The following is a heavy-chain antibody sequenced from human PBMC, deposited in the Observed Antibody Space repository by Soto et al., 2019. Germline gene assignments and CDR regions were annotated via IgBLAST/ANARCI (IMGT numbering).Heavy chain of an antibody. CDR1: GYSFTSNG. J-gene: IGHJ4*02. D-gene: IGHD2-21*01. V-gene: IGHV1-18*01. CDR3: AREDAYCGGACPVVDY. CDR2: ISVDKGNT. Sequence: ASVKVSCKASGYSFTSNGISWVRQAPGQGLEWMGWISVDKGNTNYAQKLQGRVTMTSDTSTSTVYMELRSLRSEDTAVYYCAREDAYCGGACPVVDYWGQGPLVTVSS.